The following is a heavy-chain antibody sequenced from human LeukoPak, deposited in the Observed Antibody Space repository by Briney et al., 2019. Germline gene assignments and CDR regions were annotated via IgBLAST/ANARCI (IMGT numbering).Heavy chain of an antibody. J-gene: IGHJ3*02. CDR3: ARPPYGSSSSGAFDI. V-gene: IGHV5-51*01. CDR1: GYSFTSYW. Sequence: GASLQISCKGSGYSFTSYWIGWVRQMPGKGLEWMGIIYPGDSDTRYSPSFQGQVTISADKSISTAYLQWSSLKASDTAMYYCARPPYGSSSSGAFDIWGQGTMVTVSS. D-gene: IGHD6-6*01. CDR2: IYPGDSDT.